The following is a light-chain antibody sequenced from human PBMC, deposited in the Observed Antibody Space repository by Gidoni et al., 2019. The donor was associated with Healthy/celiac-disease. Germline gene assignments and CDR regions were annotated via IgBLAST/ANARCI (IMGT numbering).Light chain of an antibody. CDR1: QSLLHSNGYNY. CDR2: WGS. CDR3: MQALQTPPWT. J-gene: IGKJ1*01. V-gene: IGKV2-28*01. Sequence: DIVMTQSPLSLPVTPGEPASISCRSSQSLLHSNGYNYLDWYLQKPGQSPQLLIYWGSNRASGVPDRFSGSGSGTEFTLKISRVEAEDVGVYYCMQALQTPPWTFGQGTKVEIK.